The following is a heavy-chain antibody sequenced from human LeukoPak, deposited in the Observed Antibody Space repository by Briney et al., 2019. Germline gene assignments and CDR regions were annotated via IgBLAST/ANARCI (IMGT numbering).Heavy chain of an antibody. CDR2: IKSKTDGSTT. V-gene: IGHV3-15*01. D-gene: IGHD1-7*01. Sequence: PGGSLRLSCAASGFTFSNAWMSWVRQAPGKGLEWVGRIKSKTDGSTTDYAAPVKGRFTISRDDSKNTLYLQMNSLKTEDTAVYYCTTDPTNWNSYGMDVWGQGTTVTVSS. J-gene: IGHJ6*02. CDR1: GFTFSNAW. CDR3: TTDPTNWNSYGMDV.